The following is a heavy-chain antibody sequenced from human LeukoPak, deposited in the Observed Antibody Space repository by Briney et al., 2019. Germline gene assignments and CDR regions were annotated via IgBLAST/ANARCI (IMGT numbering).Heavy chain of an antibody. V-gene: IGHV4-4*07. CDR3: AEGGQWLRV. CDR2: ICNSGST. Sequence: PSETLSLTCSVSGGSISNYCWSCIRQPAGKGLEWIGCICNSGSTNYNPSLKSRVTMSVDASKNQFSLKLTSVTAADTAVYYCAEGGQWLRVWGQGTLVTVSS. J-gene: IGHJ4*02. CDR1: GGSISNYC. D-gene: IGHD6-19*01.